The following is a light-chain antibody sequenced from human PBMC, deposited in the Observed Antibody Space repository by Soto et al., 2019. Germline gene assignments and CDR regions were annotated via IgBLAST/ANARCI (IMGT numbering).Light chain of an antibody. CDR3: SSYAGSNNLV. V-gene: IGLV2-8*01. Sequence: QSALTQPPSASGSPGQSVTISCTGTSSDVGGYNSVSWYQQHPGNAPKLLIYEVSKRPSGVPDRFSGSKTGNTASLTVSGLQAEDEADYYCSSYAGSNNLVFVGGTKLTVL. CDR1: SSDVGGYNS. J-gene: IGLJ2*01. CDR2: EVS.